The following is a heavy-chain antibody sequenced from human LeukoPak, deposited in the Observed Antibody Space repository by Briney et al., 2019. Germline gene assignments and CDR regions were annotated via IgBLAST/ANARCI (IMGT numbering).Heavy chain of an antibody. V-gene: IGHV4-30-2*01. D-gene: IGHD4-17*01. CDR3: ARDPPLTTVTTSDAFDI. Sequence: SQTLSLTCTVSGGSIYGGGYYWSWIRQPPGKGLEWIGYIYHSGTTYYNPSLKSRVTISIDRSKNQFSLKLNSVTAADTAVYYCARDPPLTTVTTSDAFDIWGQGTMVTVSS. CDR1: GGSIYGGGYY. J-gene: IGHJ3*02. CDR2: IYHSGTT.